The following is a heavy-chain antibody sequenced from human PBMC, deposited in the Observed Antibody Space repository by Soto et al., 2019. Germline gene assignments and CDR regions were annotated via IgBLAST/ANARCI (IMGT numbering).Heavy chain of an antibody. CDR3: ATSYGSGSTLFDY. D-gene: IGHD3-10*01. CDR2: VIPILGMA. CDR1: EGTFNSYT. Sequence: QVQLVQSGAEVKKPGSSVKVSCTASEGTFNSYTISWVRQAPGQGLEWMGRVIPILGMADFAQKFQGRVMIPADKSTSTAYMVLSSLRSDDTAVYYCATSYGSGSTLFDYWGQGTLVTVSS. V-gene: IGHV1-69*02. J-gene: IGHJ4*02.